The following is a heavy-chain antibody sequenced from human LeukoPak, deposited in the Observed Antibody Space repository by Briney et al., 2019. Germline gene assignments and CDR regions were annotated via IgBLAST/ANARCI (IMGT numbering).Heavy chain of an antibody. CDR2: IYSGGST. D-gene: IGHD3-16*01. CDR3: AGGHRHFYSYYFMDV. J-gene: IGHJ6*03. CDR1: GFTVSSNY. Sequence: QTGGSLRLSCAASGFTVSSNYMSWVRQAPGKGLEWVSVIYSGGSTYYADSVKGRFTISRDNSKNTLYLQMNSLRAEDTAVYYCAGGHRHFYSYYFMDVWGKGTTVTVSS. V-gene: IGHV3-66*01.